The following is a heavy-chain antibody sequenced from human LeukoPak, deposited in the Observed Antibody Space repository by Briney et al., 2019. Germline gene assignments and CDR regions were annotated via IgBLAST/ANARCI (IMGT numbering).Heavy chain of an antibody. V-gene: IGHV3-53*01. CDR2: IYSDGST. J-gene: IGHJ4*01. CDR1: GLTVSSNY. Sequence: GGSLRLSCVVNGLTVSSNYMSWVRQAPGKGPEWVSVIYSDGSTYYADSVKGRLTISRDNSQNTLYLQMNSLRAEDTAVYYCAKGIYSSGWSYFDYWGHGTLVTVSS. CDR3: AKGIYSSGWSYFDY. D-gene: IGHD6-19*01.